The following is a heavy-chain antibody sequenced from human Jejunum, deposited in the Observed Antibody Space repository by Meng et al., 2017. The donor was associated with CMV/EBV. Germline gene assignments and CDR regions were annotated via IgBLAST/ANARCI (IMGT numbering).Heavy chain of an antibody. Sequence: VSGGSVSSDSFYWGWIRQPPGKGLEWIGSMHYSGGSYCNPSLKSRVTISLDTSNNHFSLNLNSVTAADTAVYYCARDTSGFYWYFDLWGRGTLVTVSS. CDR2: MHYSGGS. D-gene: IGHD5-12*01. CDR3: ARDTSGFYWYFDL. V-gene: IGHV4-39*07. CDR1: GGSVSSDSFY. J-gene: IGHJ2*01.